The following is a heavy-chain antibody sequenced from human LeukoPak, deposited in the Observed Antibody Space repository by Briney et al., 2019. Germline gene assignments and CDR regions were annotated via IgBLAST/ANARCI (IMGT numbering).Heavy chain of an antibody. J-gene: IGHJ4*02. D-gene: IGHD6-13*01. CDR3: ARGYSSSWIDY. CDR1: GGSFSGYY. CDR2: IYYSGST. V-gene: IGHV4-59*01. Sequence: SETLSLTCAVYGGSFSGYYWSWIRQPPGKGLEWIGYIYYSGSTNYNPSLKSRVTISVDTSKNQFSLKLSSVTAADTAVYYCARGYSSSWIDYWGQGTLVTVSS.